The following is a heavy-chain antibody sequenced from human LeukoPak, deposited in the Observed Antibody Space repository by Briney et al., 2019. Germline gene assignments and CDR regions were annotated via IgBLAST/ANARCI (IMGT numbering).Heavy chain of an antibody. V-gene: IGHV3-33*06. J-gene: IGHJ4*02. CDR2: IWYDGRNK. CDR3: AKDAFVGATNLDY. CDR1: GFTFSSYG. Sequence: GRSLRLSCAASGFTFSSYGMHWVRQAPGKGLEWVAVIWYDGRNKYYADSVKGRFTISRDNSKNTLYLEMNSLRAEDTAVYYCAKDAFVGATNLDYWGQGTLVTVSS. D-gene: IGHD1-26*01.